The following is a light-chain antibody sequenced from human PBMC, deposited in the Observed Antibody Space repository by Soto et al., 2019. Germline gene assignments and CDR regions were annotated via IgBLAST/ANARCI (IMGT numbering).Light chain of an antibody. CDR3: QQYGSSPPIT. CDR1: QSVSSH. CDR2: DAS. Sequence: EIVLTQSPATLSLSPGERATLSCRASQSVSSHLAWIQQKPGQAPRLLIYDASSRATGIPDRFSGSGSGTDFTLTISRLEPEDSAVYYCQQYGSSPPITFGQGTRLEIK. J-gene: IGKJ5*01. V-gene: IGKV3-20*01.